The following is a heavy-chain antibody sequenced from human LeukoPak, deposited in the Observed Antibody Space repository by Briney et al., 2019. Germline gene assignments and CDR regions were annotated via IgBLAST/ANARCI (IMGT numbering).Heavy chain of an antibody. CDR3: ASAFYGGNPDAGY. CDR1: GFTFSNYW. D-gene: IGHD4-23*01. V-gene: IGHV3-48*01. J-gene: IGHJ4*02. Sequence: GGSLRLPCEGSGFTFSNYWMGWVRQAPGKGLECVSYINSRGSTISYADSVKGRFTISRDNAKNSLYLQMNSLRAEDTAVYYCASAFYGGNPDAGYWGQGTLVTVSS. CDR2: INSRGSTI.